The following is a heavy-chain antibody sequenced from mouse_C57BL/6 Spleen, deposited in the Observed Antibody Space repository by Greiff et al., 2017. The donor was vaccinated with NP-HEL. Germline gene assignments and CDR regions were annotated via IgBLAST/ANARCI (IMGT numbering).Heavy chain of an antibody. V-gene: IGHV1-85*01. J-gene: IGHJ3*01. CDR1: GYTFTSYD. CDR2: IYPRDGST. D-gene: IGHD1-1*01. CDR3: ARSSYYGSSLFAY. Sequence: VQLQQSGPELVKPGASVKLSCKASGYTFTSYDINWVKQRPGQGLEWIGWIYPRDGSTKYNEKFKGKATWTVDTSSSTAYMELHSLTSEDSAVYFCARSSYYGSSLFAYWGQGTLVTVSA.